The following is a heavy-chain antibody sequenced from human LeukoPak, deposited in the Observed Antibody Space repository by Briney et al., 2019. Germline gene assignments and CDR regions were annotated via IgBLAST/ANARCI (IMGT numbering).Heavy chain of an antibody. J-gene: IGHJ4*02. D-gene: IGHD6-25*01. CDR2: FDPEDGET. V-gene: IGHV1-24*01. Sequence: ASVKVSCKVSGYTLTELSMHWVRQAPGKGLEWMGGFDPEDGETIYAQKFQGRVTMTEDTSTDTAYMELSSLRSEDTAVYYCATVRLVRGSSDFDYWGQGTLVTVSS. CDR3: ATVRLVRGSSDFDY. CDR1: GYTLTELS.